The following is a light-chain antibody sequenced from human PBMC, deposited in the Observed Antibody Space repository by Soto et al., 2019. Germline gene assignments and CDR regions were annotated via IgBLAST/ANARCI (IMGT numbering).Light chain of an antibody. CDR3: LQEYNYPWT. CDR1: QDIRNE. Sequence: AIQMTQSPSSLSASVGDRVTITCRASQDIRNELGWYQQKPGKAPKLLIYAASSLQSGVPSRFSGSGSGTDFTLTISSLQPEDFATYYCLQEYNYPWTFGQGTKVEIK. V-gene: IGKV1-6*01. J-gene: IGKJ1*01. CDR2: AAS.